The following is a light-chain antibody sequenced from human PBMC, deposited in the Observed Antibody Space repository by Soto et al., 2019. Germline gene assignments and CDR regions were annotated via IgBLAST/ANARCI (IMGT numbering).Light chain of an antibody. CDR3: QHYVTSLTT. CDR1: QSVTSNY. V-gene: IGKV3-20*01. Sequence: EIVLTQSPGTLSLSPGERATLSCGASQSVTSNYLAWYQQKPGQAPRLLIFGASIRVTGIPDRFIGSGSVTDFTLTVTRLEPEDFAVYYCQHYVTSLTTFGQGTKVEVK. J-gene: IGKJ1*01. CDR2: GAS.